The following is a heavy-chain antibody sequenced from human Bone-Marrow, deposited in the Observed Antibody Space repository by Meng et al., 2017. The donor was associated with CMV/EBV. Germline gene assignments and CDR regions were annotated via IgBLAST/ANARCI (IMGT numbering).Heavy chain of an antibody. CDR2: ISYDGSNK. Sequence: GESLKISCATSGFSFVNYGIHWVRQAPGKGLEWVAVISYDGSNKYYADSVKGRFTISRDNSKNTLYLQMNSLRAEDTAVYYCARDALPPQPGYYYGMDVWGQGTTVTVSS. D-gene: IGHD6-13*01. V-gene: IGHV3-30*19. CDR1: GFSFVNYG. CDR3: ARDALPPQPGYYYGMDV. J-gene: IGHJ6*02.